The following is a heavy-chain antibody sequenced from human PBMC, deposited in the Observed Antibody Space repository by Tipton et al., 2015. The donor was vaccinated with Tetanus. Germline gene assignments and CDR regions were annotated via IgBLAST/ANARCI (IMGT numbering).Heavy chain of an antibody. D-gene: IGHD3-3*01. CDR3: ARHFGEMLYAPFRFDP. Sequence: QSGPEVKKPGESLKISCKGSGYSFGIYWLAWVRQMPGKGLEWMGIIYPGDSDTRYSPSFQGQVTMSVDRSTATAYLQWGSLKASDTAIYYCARHFGEMLYAPFRFDPWGQGTLVTVSS. J-gene: IGHJ5*02. V-gene: IGHV5-51*01. CDR2: IYPGDSDT. CDR1: GYSFGIYW.